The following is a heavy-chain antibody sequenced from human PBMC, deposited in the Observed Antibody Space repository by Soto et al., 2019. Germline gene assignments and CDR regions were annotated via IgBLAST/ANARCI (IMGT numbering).Heavy chain of an antibody. Sequence: PSETLSLTCIVSGGTLSRGDYYWSWLRQHTGKGLEWIGYITYSGSTYYNPSLESRVTISIDTSNNQFSLKLNSVTAADTAVYYCAREDWAHKARYAPRGQGTPVPVSS. J-gene: IGHJ5*02. V-gene: IGHV4-31*03. CDR1: GGTLSRGDYY. D-gene: IGHD2-21*01. CDR3: AREDWAHKARYAP. CDR2: ITYSGST.